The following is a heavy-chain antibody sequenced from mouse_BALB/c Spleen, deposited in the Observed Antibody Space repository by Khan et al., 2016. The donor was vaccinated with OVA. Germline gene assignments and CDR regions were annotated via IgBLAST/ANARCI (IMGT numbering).Heavy chain of an antibody. D-gene: IGHD1-1*01. Sequence: EVQLQESGPGLVKPSQSLSLTCTVTGYSITSDYAWNWIRQFPGNKLEWMGYISYSGRTSYNPSLKSRISITRDTSKNQFFLQLNSVTTEDTATYYYARAVTIATVVPTDFDYWGQGTTLTVSS. V-gene: IGHV3-2*02. CDR1: GYSITSDYA. CDR2: ISYSGRT. J-gene: IGHJ2*01. CDR3: ARAVTIATVVPTDFDY.